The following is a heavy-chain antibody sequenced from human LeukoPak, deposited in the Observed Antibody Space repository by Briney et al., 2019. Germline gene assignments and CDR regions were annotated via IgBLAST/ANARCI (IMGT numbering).Heavy chain of an antibody. CDR3: ARNPSYSSSLY. CDR1: GFTVNSNY. V-gene: IGHV3-66*02. D-gene: IGHD6-19*01. Sequence: GPSLRLSCAASGFTVNSNYMTWVRQTPGKRLGWVSVIYSVGSTYYADSVRGRFTISRDNSKNTLYLQMYSLRAEDTAIYYCARNPSYSSSLYSGQGTLVTVSS. J-gene: IGHJ4*02. CDR2: IYSVGST.